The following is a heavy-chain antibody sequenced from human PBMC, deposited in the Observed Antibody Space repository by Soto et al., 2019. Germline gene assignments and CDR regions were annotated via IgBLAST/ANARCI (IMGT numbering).Heavy chain of an antibody. J-gene: IGHJ4*02. V-gene: IGHV3-23*01. D-gene: IGHD1-1*01. Sequence: GGSLRLSCAASGFTFSSYAMSWVRQAPGKGLEWVSAISGSGGSTHYADSVKGRFTIYRDSSKNTLFLQMNSLSAEDTAVYYCAKDGGTTLTPASYYFDCWGQGTLVTVSS. CDR1: GFTFSSYA. CDR3: AKDGGTTLTPASYYFDC. CDR2: ISGSGGST.